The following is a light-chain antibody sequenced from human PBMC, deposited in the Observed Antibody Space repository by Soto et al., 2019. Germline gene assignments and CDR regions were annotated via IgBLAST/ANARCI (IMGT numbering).Light chain of an antibody. V-gene: IGKV3-20*01. CDR1: QSVSSSY. CDR2: GAS. CDR3: QQYGSSSWT. Sequence: EIVLTQSPGTLSLSPGERATLSCRASQSVSSSYLAWYQQKPGQAPRLLIYGASSRATGIPDRFSGSGSETDFTVTISRLEPEDFAVYDCQQYGSSSWTFGQGNKVQL. J-gene: IGKJ1*01.